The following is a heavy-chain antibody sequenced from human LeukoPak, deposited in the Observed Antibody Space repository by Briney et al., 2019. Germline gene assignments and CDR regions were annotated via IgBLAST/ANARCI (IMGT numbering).Heavy chain of an antibody. Sequence: GSLRLSCAASGFTFSSYAMSWVRQAPGKGLEWVSAISGSGGSTYYADSVKGRFTISRDNSKNTLYLQMNSLRAEDTAVYYCAKGASYCGGDCSVFDPWGQGTLVTVSS. CDR2: ISGSGGST. CDR1: GFTFSSYA. V-gene: IGHV3-23*01. CDR3: AKGASYCGGDCSVFDP. J-gene: IGHJ5*02. D-gene: IGHD2-21*01.